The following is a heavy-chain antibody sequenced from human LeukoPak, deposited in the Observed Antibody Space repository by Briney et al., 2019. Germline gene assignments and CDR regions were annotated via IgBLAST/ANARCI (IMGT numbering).Heavy chain of an antibody. J-gene: IGHJ4*02. Sequence: GRSLRLSCAASGFIFSNYGMHWVRQAPGKRLEWVAVIWNDGSKTFHADSVKGRFRIARDNSKNTLYLQMNSLRAEDTAVYFCARDMGRAWYGPPDYWGQGTLVTVSS. CDR2: IWNDGSKT. V-gene: IGHV3-33*01. CDR3: ARDMGRAWYGPPDY. CDR1: GFIFSNYG. D-gene: IGHD6-13*01.